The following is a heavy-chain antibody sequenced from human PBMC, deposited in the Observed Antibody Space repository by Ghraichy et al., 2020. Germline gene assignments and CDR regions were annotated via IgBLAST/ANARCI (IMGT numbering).Heavy chain of an antibody. Sequence: ASVKVSCKASGYTFTSYYMYWVRQAPGQGLEWMGIINPSGGSASYAQKFQGRVTMTRDTSTSTVYMELSSLRSDDTAVYYCARGLIWSGYVDNYHDAFDIWGQGTMVTVSS. CDR2: INPSGGSA. J-gene: IGHJ3*02. D-gene: IGHD3-3*01. CDR3: ARGLIWSGYVDNYHDAFDI. V-gene: IGHV1-46*01. CDR1: GYTFTSYY.